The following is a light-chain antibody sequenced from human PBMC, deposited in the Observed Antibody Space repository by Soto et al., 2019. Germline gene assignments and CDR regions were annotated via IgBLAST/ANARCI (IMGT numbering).Light chain of an antibody. CDR1: QSVCSN. J-gene: IGKJ1*01. CDR2: GAS. CDR3: QQYNNWPPDRT. V-gene: IGKV3-15*01. Sequence: EIVMTQSPATLSVSPGERATLSCRTSQSVCSNLALYQQKPGQAPRLLIYGASTRATGIPARFSGSGSGTEFTLTISSLQSEDFAIYFCQQYNNWPPDRTFVQGTKVEIK.